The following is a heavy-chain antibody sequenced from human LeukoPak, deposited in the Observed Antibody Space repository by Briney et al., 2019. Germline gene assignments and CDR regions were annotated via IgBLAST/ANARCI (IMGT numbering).Heavy chain of an antibody. D-gene: IGHD1-1*01. CDR1: GLPLSEYA. Sequence: TGGSLRLYCTVSGLPLSEYALRWVRQLPGKGLEWVGFIRISAYGATTEYSAPVKDRFSISRDDSKSLVSLQMNTLKTEDTAVYYCATHRLESHDIQIDYWGQGAQVTVSS. V-gene: IGHV3-49*04. J-gene: IGHJ4*02. CDR2: IRISAYGATT. CDR3: ATHRLESHDIQIDY.